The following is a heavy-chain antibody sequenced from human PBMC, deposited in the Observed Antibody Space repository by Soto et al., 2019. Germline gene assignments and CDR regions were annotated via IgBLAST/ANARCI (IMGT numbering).Heavy chain of an antibody. V-gene: IGHV3-30-3*01. Sequence: QVQLVESGGGVVQPGRSLRLSCAASGFTFSSYAMHWVRQAPGKGLEWVAVISYDGSNKYYADYVKGRFTISRDNSKNTLYLQMNSLRAEDTAVYYCARPDTVTVYYYYYGMDVWGQGTTVTVSS. J-gene: IGHJ6*02. CDR2: ISYDGSNK. CDR3: ARPDTVTVYYYYYGMDV. CDR1: GFTFSSYA. D-gene: IGHD4-17*01.